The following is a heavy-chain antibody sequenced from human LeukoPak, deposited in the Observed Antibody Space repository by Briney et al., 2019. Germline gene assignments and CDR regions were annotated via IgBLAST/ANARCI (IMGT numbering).Heavy chain of an antibody. V-gene: IGHV1-69*01. CDR3: AREPRVGESTSNF. Sequence: SVKVSCKASGGTFSSFAIGWVRQAPGQGLEWMGGIIPTSSVPNYAQKFRDRLTISADESARTAYLELSSLTSDDTAVYYCAREPRVGESTSNFWGQGTLVTVSS. CDR2: IIPTSSVP. J-gene: IGHJ4*02. D-gene: IGHD3-16*01. CDR1: GGTFSSFA.